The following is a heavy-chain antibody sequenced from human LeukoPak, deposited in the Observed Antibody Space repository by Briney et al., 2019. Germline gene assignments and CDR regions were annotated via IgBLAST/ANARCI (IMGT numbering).Heavy chain of an antibody. CDR3: ARQVAHAGTAGMDV. CDR2: INHSGST. J-gene: IGHJ6*02. D-gene: IGHD6-13*01. Sequence: SETLSLTCAVYGGSFSGYYWSWIRQPPGKGLEWIGEINHSGSTNYNPSLKSRVTISVDTSKNQFSLKLSSVTAADTAVYYCARQVAHAGTAGMDVWGQGTTVSVSS. V-gene: IGHV4-34*01. CDR1: GGSFSGYY.